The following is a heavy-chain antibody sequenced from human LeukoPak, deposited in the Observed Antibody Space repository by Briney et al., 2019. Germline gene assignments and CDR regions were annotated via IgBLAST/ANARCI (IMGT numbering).Heavy chain of an antibody. D-gene: IGHD1-26*01. Sequence: TSETLSLTCTVSGGSISSSNYYWGWIRQPPGKGLEWIGSIYYSGSTYYNPSLKSRVTISGDTSKNQFSLKLSSVTAADTAVYYCARHRGSGSYYDPHDYWGQGTLVTVSS. CDR1: GGSISSSNYY. CDR2: IYYSGST. J-gene: IGHJ4*02. V-gene: IGHV4-39*01. CDR3: ARHRGSGSYYDPHDY.